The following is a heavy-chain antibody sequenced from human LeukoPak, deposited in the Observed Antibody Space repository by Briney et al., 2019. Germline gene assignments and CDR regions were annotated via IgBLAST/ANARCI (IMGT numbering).Heavy chain of an antibody. CDR1: GGSISSYY. Sequence: SETLSLTCTVSGGSISSYYWSWIRQPPGKGLEWIGYIYYSGSTNYNPSLKSRVTISVDTSKNQFSLKLSSVTAADTAVYYCARLVRGYYDSSGYERNAFDIWGQGTMVTVSS. V-gene: IGHV4-59*08. CDR2: IYYSGST. CDR3: ARLVRGYYDSSGYERNAFDI. J-gene: IGHJ3*02. D-gene: IGHD3-22*01.